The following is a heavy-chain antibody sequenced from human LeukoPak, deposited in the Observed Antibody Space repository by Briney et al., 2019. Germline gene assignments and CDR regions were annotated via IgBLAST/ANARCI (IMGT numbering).Heavy chain of an antibody. CDR1: GGSIGSHY. CDR3: ARDYYDSRGEAFDI. D-gene: IGHD3-22*01. Sequence: SETLSLTCTVSGGSIGSHYWSWIRQPPGEGLEWIGYIYYSGTTSYNPSLKSRVTISVDTSKNQFSLKLSSVTAAYTAVYYCARDYYDSRGEAFDIWGLGTMVTVSS. V-gene: IGHV4-59*11. J-gene: IGHJ3*02. CDR2: IYYSGTT.